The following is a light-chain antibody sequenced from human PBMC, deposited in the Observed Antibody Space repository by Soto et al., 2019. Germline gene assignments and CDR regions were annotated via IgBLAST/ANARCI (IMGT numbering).Light chain of an antibody. CDR3: QVWDSNSEQIYV. J-gene: IGLJ1*01. Sequence: SYELTQPPSVSVAPGQTARVTCGGANIGSKGVHWYRQTPGQAPVMVLYDDSDRPSGIPERISGSNSGNTATLTISNIEAGDEAVYYCQVWDSNSEQIYVFGGGTKVTVL. CDR1: NIGSKG. CDR2: DDS. V-gene: IGLV3-21*02.